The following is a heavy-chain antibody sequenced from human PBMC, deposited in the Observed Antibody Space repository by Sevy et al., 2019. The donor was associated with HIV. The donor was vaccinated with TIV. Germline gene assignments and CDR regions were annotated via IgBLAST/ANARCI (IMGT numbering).Heavy chain of an antibody. Sequence: ASVKVSCKASGYTFTSYGISWVRQAPGQGLEWMGWISAYNGNTNYAQKLQGRVTMTTDTSTSAAYMELRSLRSDDTAVYYCARGGNRYNWNADYFDYWGQGTLVTVSS. CDR1: GYTFTSYG. CDR2: ISAYNGNT. J-gene: IGHJ4*02. V-gene: IGHV1-18*01. CDR3: ARGGNRYNWNADYFDY. D-gene: IGHD1-1*01.